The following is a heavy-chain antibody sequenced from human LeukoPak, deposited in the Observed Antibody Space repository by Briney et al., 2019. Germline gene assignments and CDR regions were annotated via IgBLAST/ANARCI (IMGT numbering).Heavy chain of an antibody. Sequence: GGSLRLSCVASGFTFSNYWMHWVRQPPGKGLVWVSVIYSGGSTYYADSVKGRFSISRDNAKNSLFLQMNSLRDEDTAVYYCARDPPRYCSDGSCYHDYWGQGTLVTVSS. V-gene: IGHV3-53*01. CDR2: IYSGGST. CDR1: GFTFSNYW. J-gene: IGHJ4*02. D-gene: IGHD2-15*01. CDR3: ARDPPRYCSDGSCYHDY.